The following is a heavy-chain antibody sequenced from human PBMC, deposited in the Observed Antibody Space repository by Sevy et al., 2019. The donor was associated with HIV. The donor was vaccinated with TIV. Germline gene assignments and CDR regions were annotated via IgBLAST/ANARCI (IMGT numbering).Heavy chain of an antibody. CDR3: ARDPDVDTAMVVDY. Sequence: GGSLRLSCAASGFTFSSYSMNWVRHAPGKGLEWVSYISSSSSTIYYADSVKGRFTISRDNAKNSLYLQMNSLRDEDTAVYYCARDPDVDTAMVVDYWGQGTLVTVSS. CDR2: ISSSSSTI. D-gene: IGHD5-18*01. V-gene: IGHV3-48*02. J-gene: IGHJ4*02. CDR1: GFTFSSYS.